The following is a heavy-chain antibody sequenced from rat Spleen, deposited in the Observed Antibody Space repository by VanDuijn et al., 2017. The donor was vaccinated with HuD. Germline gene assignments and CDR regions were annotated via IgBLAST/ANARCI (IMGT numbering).Heavy chain of an antibody. J-gene: IGHJ2*01. D-gene: IGHD1-1*01. Sequence: EVKLVESGGGLVQPGNSLTLSCAASGFTFSNYYMAWVRQAPTKGLEWVASISPSGGSTYYPDSVKGRFTISRDNAKSTQYLQMDSLRSEDTATYYCATYSGRFDYWGQGVMVTVSS. CDR3: ATYSGRFDY. CDR1: GFTFSNYY. V-gene: IGHV5S23*01. CDR2: ISPSGGST.